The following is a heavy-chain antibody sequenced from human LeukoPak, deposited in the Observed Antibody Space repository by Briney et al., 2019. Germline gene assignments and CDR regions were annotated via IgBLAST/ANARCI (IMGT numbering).Heavy chain of an antibody. CDR1: GFTVSSNY. V-gene: IGHV3-66*01. D-gene: IGHD5-24*01. CDR3: ARALSGWRQSDY. CDR2: IYSGGNT. J-gene: IGHJ4*02. Sequence: GGSLRLSCAASGFTVSSNYMNWVRQAPGKGLEWVSVIYSGGNTYYADSVKGRFTISRDNSKNTLYLQMNSLRDEDTAVYYCARALSGWRQSDYWGQGTLVTVSS.